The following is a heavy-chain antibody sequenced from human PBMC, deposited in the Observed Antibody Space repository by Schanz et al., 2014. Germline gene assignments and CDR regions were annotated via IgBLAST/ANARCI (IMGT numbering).Heavy chain of an antibody. CDR3: ARDRGYCSGGSCLTFDY. Sequence: EVQLVESGGGLVQPGGSLRLSCAASGFTLSNSDMHWVRQGTGAGLEWVSAIGTAGDTFYLDSVKGRFSISRDNAKNSLYLQVNTLRAEDTAVYYCARDRGYCSGGSCLTFDYWGQGTLVTVSS. CDR1: GFTLSNSD. CDR2: IGTAGDT. D-gene: IGHD2-15*01. V-gene: IGHV3-13*04. J-gene: IGHJ4*02.